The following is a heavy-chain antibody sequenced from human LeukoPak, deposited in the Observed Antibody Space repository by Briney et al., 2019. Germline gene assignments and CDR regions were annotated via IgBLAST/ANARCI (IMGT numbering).Heavy chain of an antibody. Sequence: GGSLRLSCAASGFTFSSYGMSWVRQAPGKGLEWVSAISGSGGSTYYADSVKGRFTISRDNSKNTLYLQMTRLRPEDTALYYCAKYAVGETFFGDYWGQGTLVTVSS. CDR2: ISGSGGST. D-gene: IGHD3-3*01. CDR1: GFTFSSYG. J-gene: IGHJ4*02. CDR3: AKYAVGETFFGDY. V-gene: IGHV3-23*01.